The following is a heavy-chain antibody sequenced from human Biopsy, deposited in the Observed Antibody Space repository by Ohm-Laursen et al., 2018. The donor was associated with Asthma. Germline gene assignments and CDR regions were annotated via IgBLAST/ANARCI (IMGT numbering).Heavy chain of an antibody. Sequence: SVKVSCKTSGYTFNSAGITWVRQAPGQGLEWMGWISVYNGNTKVAQKLQDRVTMITDTSTSTAYMELRSLRSDDTAVYFCARAVDYSHYYGIDVWGRGTTVTVSP. CDR2: ISVYNGNT. CDR1: GYTFNSAG. D-gene: IGHD3-10*01. V-gene: IGHV1-18*01. J-gene: IGHJ6*01. CDR3: ARAVDYSHYYGIDV.